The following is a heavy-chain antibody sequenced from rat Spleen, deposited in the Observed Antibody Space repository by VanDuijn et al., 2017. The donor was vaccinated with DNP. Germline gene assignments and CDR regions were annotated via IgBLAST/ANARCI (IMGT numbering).Heavy chain of an antibody. Sequence: EVQLMESGGGLVQPGNSLKLSCAASGFTFSDYAMSWVRQSPKQGLEWVATIIYDGSGTSYRDSVQGRFTISRDNTESTLYLQMDRLRSEDTATYYCARHYGDYWGQGVMVTVSS. CDR2: IIYDGSGT. CDR1: GFTFSDYA. D-gene: IGHD1-11*01. CDR3: ARHYGDY. J-gene: IGHJ2*01. V-gene: IGHV5-17*01.